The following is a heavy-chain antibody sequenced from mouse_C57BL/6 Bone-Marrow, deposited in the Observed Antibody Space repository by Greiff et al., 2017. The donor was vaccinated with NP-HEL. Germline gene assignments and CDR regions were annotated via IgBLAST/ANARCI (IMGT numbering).Heavy chain of an antibody. CDR1: GYAFSSSW. CDR3: ADGPYSPYFDD. D-gene: IGHD2-12*01. V-gene: IGHV1-82*01. CDR2: IYPGDGDT. Sequence: QVQLQQSGPELVKPGASVKISCKASGYAFSSSWMNWVKQRPGKGLEWIGRIYPGDGDTNYNGKFKGKATLTADKSSSTSYMQLSSLTSEDSAVYFCADGPYSPYFDDWGQGTTLTVAS. J-gene: IGHJ2*01.